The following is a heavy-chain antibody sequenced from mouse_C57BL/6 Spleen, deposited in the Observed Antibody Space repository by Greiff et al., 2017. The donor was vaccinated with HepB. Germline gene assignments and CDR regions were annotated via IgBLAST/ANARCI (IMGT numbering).Heavy chain of an antibody. CDR2: INPGSGGT. D-gene: IGHD1-1*01. Sequence: VQLQQSGAELVRPGTSVKVSCKASGYAFTNYLIEWVKQRPGQGLEWIGVINPGSGGTNYNEKFKGKATLTADKSSSTAYMQLSSLTSEDSAVYFCARGRYYGSSYRAMDYWGQGTSVTVSS. J-gene: IGHJ4*01. V-gene: IGHV1-54*01. CDR1: GYAFTNYL. CDR3: ARGRYYGSSYRAMDY.